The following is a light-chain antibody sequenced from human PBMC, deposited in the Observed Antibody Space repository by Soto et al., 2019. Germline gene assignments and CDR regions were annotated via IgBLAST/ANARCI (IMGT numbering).Light chain of an antibody. CDR3: QKYDSVPLT. Sequence: DIQMTQSPSSLSGSVGDRVTITCRASQAISNFVAWYQQKPGKVPKVLISAASTLQSGVPSRFSGSGSGTEFTLTISSLQPEDVATYFCQKYDSVPLTFGGGTKVEIK. J-gene: IGKJ4*01. V-gene: IGKV1-27*01. CDR1: QAISNF. CDR2: AAS.